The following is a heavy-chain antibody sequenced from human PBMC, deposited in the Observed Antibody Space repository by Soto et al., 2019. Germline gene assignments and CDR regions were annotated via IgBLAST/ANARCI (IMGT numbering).Heavy chain of an antibody. CDR2: ISYDGSNK. V-gene: IGHV3-30*18. D-gene: IGHD2-2*01. CDR3: AKEKYQLLYYYYGMDV. J-gene: IGHJ6*02. Sequence: GGSLRFSCAASAFTFSSYGMHWVCQAPGKGLEWVAVISYDGSNKYYADSVKGRFTISRDNSKNTLYLQMNSLRAEDTAVYYCAKEKYQLLYYYYGMDVWGQGTTVTVSS. CDR1: AFTFSSYG.